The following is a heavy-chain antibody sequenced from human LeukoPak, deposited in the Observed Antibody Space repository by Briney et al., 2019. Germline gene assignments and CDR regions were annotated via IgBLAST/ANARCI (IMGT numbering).Heavy chain of an antibody. CDR1: GFTFSNAW. V-gene: IGHV3-15*05. D-gene: IGHD6-19*01. CDR3: ARAQCCSACSPGDNWFDP. CDR2: IKSKTDGGTT. J-gene: IGHJ5*02. Sequence: PGGSLRLSCAASGFTFSNAWMSWVRQAPGKGLEWVGRIKSKTDGGTTDYAAPVKGRFTISRNNAENTLYLQMNSLRAEDTAVYYCARAQCCSACSPGDNWFDPWGQGTLVTVSS.